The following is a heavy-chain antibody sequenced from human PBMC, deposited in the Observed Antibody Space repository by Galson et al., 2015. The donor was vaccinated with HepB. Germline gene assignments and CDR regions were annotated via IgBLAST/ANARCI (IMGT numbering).Heavy chain of an antibody. CDR2: INPNSGGT. CDR3: ARGIIGYGIAARGITFDY. CDR1: GYTFTGYY. Sequence: SVKVSCKASGYTFTGYYMHWVRQAPGQGLEWMGWINPNSGGTNYAQKFQGWVTMTRDTSISTAYMELSRLRSDDTAVYYCARGIIGYGIAARGITFDYWGQGTLVTVSS. V-gene: IGHV1-2*04. D-gene: IGHD6-6*01. J-gene: IGHJ4*02.